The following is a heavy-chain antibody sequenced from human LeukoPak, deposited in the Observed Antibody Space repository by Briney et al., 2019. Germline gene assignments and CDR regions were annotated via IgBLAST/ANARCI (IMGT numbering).Heavy chain of an antibody. CDR2: IYYSGST. D-gene: IGHD3-10*01. Sequence: SETLSLTCTVSGGSISSYYWSWIRQPPGKGLVWIGYIYYSGSTNYNPSLKSRVTISVDTSKNQFSLKLSSVTAADTAVYYCARGPYYYGSGSRNWFDPWGQGTLVTVSS. V-gene: IGHV4-59*01. J-gene: IGHJ5*02. CDR1: GGSISSYY. CDR3: ARGPYYYGSGSRNWFDP.